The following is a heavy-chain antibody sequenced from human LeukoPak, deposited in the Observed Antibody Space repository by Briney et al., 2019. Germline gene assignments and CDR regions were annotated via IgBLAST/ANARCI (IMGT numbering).Heavy chain of an antibody. V-gene: IGHV3-23*01. CDR2: ISGTGSNT. J-gene: IGHJ4*02. D-gene: IGHD3-22*01. CDR3: AKGSYYDSSGSFYFDY. CDR1: GFSFNSYW. Sequence: GGSLRLSCATSGFSFNSYWMSWVRQAPGKGLEWVSAISGTGSNTYYADSVKGRFTISRDNSKNTLYVQVNSLGTEDTAAYYCAKGSYYDSSGSFYFDYWGQGTLVTVSS.